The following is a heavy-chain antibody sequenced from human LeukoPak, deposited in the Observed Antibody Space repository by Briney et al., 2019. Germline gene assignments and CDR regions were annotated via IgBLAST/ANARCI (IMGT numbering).Heavy chain of an antibody. CDR1: GGSLNFHY. Sequence: SETLSLTCSVSGGSLNFHYWTWIRQPPGKGLEYIGDIYYNGGTAYAPSLKSRVTMSLDTTKNQVFLRLDSVTAADTAVYFSGRVVPTGRAFDNWGHGTMVTVSS. CDR3: GRVVPTGRAFDN. J-gene: IGHJ3*02. V-gene: IGHV4-59*11. D-gene: IGHD2-21*01. CDR2: IYYNGGT.